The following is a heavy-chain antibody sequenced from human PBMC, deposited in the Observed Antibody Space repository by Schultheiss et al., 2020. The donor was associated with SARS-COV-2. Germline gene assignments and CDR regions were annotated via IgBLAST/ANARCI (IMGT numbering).Heavy chain of an antibody. V-gene: IGHV4-34*01. Sequence: SETLSLTCAVFGESFSGFSWTWIRQSPGKGLEWIGQVSHSGGTHFNPSLKRRLTISVDTSKSQFSLKLSSVTAADTAVYYCARGQVDVNMMLVVIGFANWFDPWGQGTLVTVSS. CDR2: VSHSGGT. D-gene: IGHD3-22*01. CDR3: ARGQVDVNMMLVVIGFANWFDP. J-gene: IGHJ5*02. CDR1: GESFSGFS.